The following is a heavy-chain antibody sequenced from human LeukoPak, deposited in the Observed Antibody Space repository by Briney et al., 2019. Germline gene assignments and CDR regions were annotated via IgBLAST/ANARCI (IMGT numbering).Heavy chain of an antibody. CDR1: GGTFSSYA. CDR2: IIPIFGTA. Sequence: ASVKVSCKASGGTFSSYAISWVRQAPGQGLEWMGGIIPIFGTANYAQRFQGRVTITADESTSTAYMELSSLRSEDTAVYYCARDERFGESVYWGQGTLVTVSS. V-gene: IGHV1-69*13. D-gene: IGHD3-10*01. CDR3: ARDERFGESVY. J-gene: IGHJ4*02.